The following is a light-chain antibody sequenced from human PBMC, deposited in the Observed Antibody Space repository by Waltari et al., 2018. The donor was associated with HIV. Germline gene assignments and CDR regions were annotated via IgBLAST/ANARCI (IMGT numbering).Light chain of an antibody. V-gene: IGLV1-47*01. J-gene: IGLJ2*01. CDR1: SSTLVLSH. CDR3: AAWDDRLSGL. Sequence: QSVLTQPPSASVTPGQWVTFPCSARSSTLVLSHVYWYRQFPGTAPKLLIDRDNQRPPGVPDRFSGSKSGTSASLVISGLRSEDEADYYCAAWDDRLSGLFGGGTKVTVL. CDR2: RDN.